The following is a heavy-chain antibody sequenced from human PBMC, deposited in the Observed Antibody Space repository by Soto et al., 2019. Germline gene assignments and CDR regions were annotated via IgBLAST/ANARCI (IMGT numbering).Heavy chain of an antibody. CDR1: GGSLTNTDYH. Sequence: QLQLQESGPGLVKPSETLSLTCAVSGGSLTNTDYHWGWIRQSPGTGLQFIGIVHYSGSPHYNPSLESRVIISLDTARNQVFLKMASGAAADSAIYFGGGHTNGFKPFDHLGQGTLVTVSS. CDR3: GGHTNGFKPFDH. CDR2: VHYSGSP. D-gene: IGHD2-8*01. V-gene: IGHV4-39*01. J-gene: IGHJ4*02.